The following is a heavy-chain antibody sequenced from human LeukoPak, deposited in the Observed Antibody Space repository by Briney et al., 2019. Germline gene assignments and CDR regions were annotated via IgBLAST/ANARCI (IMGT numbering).Heavy chain of an antibody. CDR3: ARAGGVTDGLGY. Sequence: GGSPTLSCAASGFTFSSYEMNWVRQAPGKGLEWVSYISSSGSNIYYADSVKGRFTISRDNAKNSMYLQMKSLRAEDTAVYYCARAGGVTDGLGYWGQGTLVTVSS. D-gene: IGHD2-21*02. V-gene: IGHV3-48*03. CDR2: ISSSGSNI. CDR1: GFTFSSYE. J-gene: IGHJ4*02.